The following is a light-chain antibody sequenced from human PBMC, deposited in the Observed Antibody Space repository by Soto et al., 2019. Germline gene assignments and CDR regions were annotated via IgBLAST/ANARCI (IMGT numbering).Light chain of an antibody. CDR3: QHFGSSLRT. CDR2: GTS. J-gene: IGKJ1*01. V-gene: IGKV3-20*01. CDR1: QSFSSHF. Sequence: IVLTQSPGTLSLSPGDRATLSCRASQSFSSHFLAWYKQKPGQAPRLXSHGTSSRATGIPDRCSGSGSGTDFTLTINSLEPEAFAVYYCQHFGSSLRTFGQGTNVDIK.